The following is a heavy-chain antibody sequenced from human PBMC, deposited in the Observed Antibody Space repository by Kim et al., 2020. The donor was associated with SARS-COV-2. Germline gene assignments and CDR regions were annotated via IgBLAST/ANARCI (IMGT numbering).Heavy chain of an antibody. J-gene: IGHJ3*02. CDR3: TRVPPYSNSWWDAFDI. D-gene: IGHD6-13*01. CDR2: IRSKANSSAT. Sequence: GGSLRLSCAASGFTFSDSAMYWVRQASGKGLEWVGRIRSKANSSATAYAASVKGRFTISRDDSKNTAYLQMNSLKTEDTAIYYFTRVPPYSNSWWDAFDIWGHGTMVTVSS. V-gene: IGHV3-73*01. CDR1: GFTFSDSA.